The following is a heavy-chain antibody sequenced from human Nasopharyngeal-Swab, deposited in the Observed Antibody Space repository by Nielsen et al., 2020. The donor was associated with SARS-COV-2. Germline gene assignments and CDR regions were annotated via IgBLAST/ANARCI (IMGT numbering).Heavy chain of an antibody. Sequence: ASVKVSCKASGYTFTGYYMHWVRQAPGQGLEWMGRINPNSGGTNYAQKFQGRVTMTRDTSISTAYMELSSLRSEDTAVYYCATAVRSGSYYDYYGMDVWGQGTTVTVSS. CDR3: ATAVRSGSYYDYYGMDV. J-gene: IGHJ6*02. CDR1: GYTFTGYY. V-gene: IGHV1-2*06. CDR2: INPNSGGT. D-gene: IGHD1-26*01.